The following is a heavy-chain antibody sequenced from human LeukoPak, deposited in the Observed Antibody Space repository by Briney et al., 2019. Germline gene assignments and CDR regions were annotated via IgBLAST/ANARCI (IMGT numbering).Heavy chain of an antibody. CDR2: ISYDGSNK. V-gene: IGHV3-30*04. CDR3: ARPYSSGWYGDFDF. Sequence: GGSLRLSCAASGFAFSSYAMHWVRQAPGTGLEWVAVISYDGSNKYYADPVKGRFTISRDNSKNTLYLQMNSLRAEDTAVYCCARPYSSGWYGDFDFWGQGTLVTVFS. D-gene: IGHD6-19*01. CDR1: GFAFSSYA. J-gene: IGHJ4*02.